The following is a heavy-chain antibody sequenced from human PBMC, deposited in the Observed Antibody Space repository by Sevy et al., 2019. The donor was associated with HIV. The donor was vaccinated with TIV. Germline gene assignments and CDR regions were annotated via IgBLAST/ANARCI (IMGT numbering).Heavy chain of an antibody. CDR3: AKKMGGGSGMAFLVDY. CDR1: GFTFSSFA. D-gene: IGHD5-18*01. Sequence: GGSLRLSCAASGFTFSSFAMGWVRQAPGKGLDWISVISGTGDYTYYADPVKGRFTISRDNSKNTLFLQMNSLRARDTAIFYCAKKMGGGSGMAFLVDYWGQGTLVTVSS. CDR2: ISGTGDYT. V-gene: IGHV3-23*01. J-gene: IGHJ4*02.